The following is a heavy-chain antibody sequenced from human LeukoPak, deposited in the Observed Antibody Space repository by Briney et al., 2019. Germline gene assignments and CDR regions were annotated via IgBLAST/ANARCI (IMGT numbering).Heavy chain of an antibody. Sequence: GGSLRLSCTTSGLTFSNYAMTWVRQAPGKGLEWVAVIWYDGSNKYYADSVKGRFTISRDNSKNTLYLQMNSLRAEDTAVYYCARIKDIVVGGHGAFDIWGQGTMVTVSS. V-gene: IGHV3-33*08. CDR1: GLTFSNYA. J-gene: IGHJ3*02. CDR3: ARIKDIVVGGHGAFDI. CDR2: IWYDGSNK. D-gene: IGHD2-15*01.